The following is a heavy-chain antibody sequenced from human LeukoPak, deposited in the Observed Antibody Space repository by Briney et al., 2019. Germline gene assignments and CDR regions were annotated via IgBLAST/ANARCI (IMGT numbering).Heavy chain of an antibody. V-gene: IGHV3-48*03. CDR2: ISSDGSST. CDR1: GFLFSSYE. CDR3: AALWSFDY. J-gene: IGHJ4*02. D-gene: IGHD2-21*01. Sequence: GGSLRLSCAASGFLFSSYEINWVRQAPGRGLEWVSHISSDGSSTYYADSVKGRFTISRDNAKNSVSLQMDSLSTEDTAVYYCAALWSFDYWGQGTLVSVSS.